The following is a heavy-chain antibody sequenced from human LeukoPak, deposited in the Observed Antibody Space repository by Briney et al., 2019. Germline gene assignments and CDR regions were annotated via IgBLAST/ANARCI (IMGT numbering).Heavy chain of an antibody. Sequence: ASVKVSCKASGYIFSDYYIHWVRQARGQGLEWMGWINPNSGGTYFAQKFEDGVTLTRDTSTNTGYMELRSLRSDDTAVYYCARMAPPVWFGERFYMDVWGKGTTVTISS. CDR3: ARMAPPVWFGERFYMDV. D-gene: IGHD3-10*01. V-gene: IGHV1-2*02. CDR1: GYIFSDYY. J-gene: IGHJ6*03. CDR2: INPNSGGT.